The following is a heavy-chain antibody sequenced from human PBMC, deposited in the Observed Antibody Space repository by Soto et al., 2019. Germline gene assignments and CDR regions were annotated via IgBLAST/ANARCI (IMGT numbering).Heavy chain of an antibody. CDR1: GGSISSYY. J-gene: IGHJ4*02. CDR3: ASRKSSPYFDY. V-gene: IGHV4-59*12. D-gene: IGHD3-10*01. Sequence: SETLSLTCTVSGGSISSYYWSWIRQPPGKGLEWIGYIYYSGSTNYNPSLKSRVTISVDTSKNQFSLKLSSVTAADTAVYSCASRKSSPYFDYWGQGTLVTVSS. CDR2: IYYSGST.